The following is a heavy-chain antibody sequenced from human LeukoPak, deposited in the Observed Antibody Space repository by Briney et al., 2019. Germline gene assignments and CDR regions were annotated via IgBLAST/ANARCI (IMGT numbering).Heavy chain of an antibody. V-gene: IGHV4-39*01. CDR1: GGSISSSSYY. CDR3: ARYIVVVPAAIYY. Sequence: SETLSLTCTVSGGSISSSSYYWGWIRQPPGKGLEWIGSIYYSGSTNYNPSLKSRVTISVDTSKNQFSLKLSSVTAADTAVYYCARYIVVVPAAIYYWGQGTLVTVSS. CDR2: IYYSGST. J-gene: IGHJ4*02. D-gene: IGHD2-2*01.